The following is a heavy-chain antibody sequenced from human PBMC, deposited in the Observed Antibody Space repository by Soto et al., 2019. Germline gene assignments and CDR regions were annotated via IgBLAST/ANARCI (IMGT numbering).Heavy chain of an antibody. D-gene: IGHD3-10*01. J-gene: IGHJ6*02. V-gene: IGHV4-59*01. CDR2: IYYSGST. CDR1: GGSISSYY. CDR3: ARFRSSEKHMDV. Sequence: SETLSLTSTVSGGSISSYYWSWIRQPPGKGLEWIGYIYYSGSTNYNPSLKSRVTISVDTSKNQFSLKLSSVTAADTAVYYCARFRSSEKHMDVWGQGTTVTVSS.